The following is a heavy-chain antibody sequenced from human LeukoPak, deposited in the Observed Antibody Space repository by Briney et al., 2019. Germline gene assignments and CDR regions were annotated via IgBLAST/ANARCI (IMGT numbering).Heavy chain of an antibody. CDR2: ISGSGGST. CDR1: GFTFSSYA. D-gene: IGHD2-2*01. J-gene: IGHJ4*02. V-gene: IGHV3-23*01. CDR3: AKEGDIVVVPAAMIDY. Sequence: TGGSLRLSCAASGFTFSSYAMSWVRQAPGKGLEWVSAISGSGGSTYYADSVKGRFTISRDNSKNTLYLQMNSLRAEDTAVYYCAKEGDIVVVPAAMIDYWGQGTLVTVSS.